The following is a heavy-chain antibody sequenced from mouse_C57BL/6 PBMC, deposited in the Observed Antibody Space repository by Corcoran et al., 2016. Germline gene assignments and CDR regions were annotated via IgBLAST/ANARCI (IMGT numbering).Heavy chain of an antibody. D-gene: IGHD1-1*01. CDR3: ARQLITTVAPFAY. CDR1: GYTFTTYG. J-gene: IGHJ3*01. CDR2: INTYSGVP. V-gene: IGHV9-3*01. Sequence: QIQLVQSGPELKKPGETVKISCKASGYTFTTYGMSWVKQAPGKGLKWMGWINTYSGVPTYADDFKRRFAFSLETSASTAYLQINNLKNEDTATYFCARQLITTVAPFAYWGQGTLVTVSA.